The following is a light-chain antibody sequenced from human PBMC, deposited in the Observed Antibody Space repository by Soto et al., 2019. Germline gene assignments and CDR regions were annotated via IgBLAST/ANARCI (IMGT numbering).Light chain of an antibody. CDR3: QQYDSYSYT. CDR1: QSISSW. V-gene: IGKV1-5*01. Sequence: DIRMTQSPSTLSASVGDRVTITCRASQSISSWLAWYQRKPGQAPNLLIYDASHLESGVPSRFSGSGSETDFTLTISSLQPDDFATYYCQQYDSYSYTFGQGTKLEIK. CDR2: DAS. J-gene: IGKJ2*01.